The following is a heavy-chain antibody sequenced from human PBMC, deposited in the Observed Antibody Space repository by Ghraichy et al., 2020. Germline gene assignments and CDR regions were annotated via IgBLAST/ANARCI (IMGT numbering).Heavy chain of an antibody. CDR2: INHSGST. D-gene: IGHD5-18*01. CDR1: GGSFSGYY. J-gene: IGHJ6*02. V-gene: IGHV4-34*01. Sequence: SETLSLTCAVYGGSFSGYYWSWIRQPPGKGLEWIGEINHSGSTNYNPSLKSRVTISVDTSKNQFSLKLSSVTAADTAVYYCARLVDTSYYYGMDVWGQGTTVTVSS. CDR3: ARLVDTSYYYGMDV.